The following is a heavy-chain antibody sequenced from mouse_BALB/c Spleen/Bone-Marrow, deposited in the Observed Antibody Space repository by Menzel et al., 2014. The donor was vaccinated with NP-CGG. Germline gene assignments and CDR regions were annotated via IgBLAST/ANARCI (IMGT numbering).Heavy chain of an antibody. CDR3: ARSLYYGSSYPLYAMDY. Sequence: QVQLQQSGADLVRPGSSVKISCKASGYVFSSYWMNWVKQRPGQGLEWIGQIYPGDGDTNYNGKFKGKATLTADKSSSTAYMQLSSLTSGDSAVYFCARSLYYGSSYPLYAMDYWGQGTSVTVSS. CDR2: IYPGDGDT. J-gene: IGHJ4*01. D-gene: IGHD1-1*01. V-gene: IGHV1-80*01. CDR1: GYVFSSYW.